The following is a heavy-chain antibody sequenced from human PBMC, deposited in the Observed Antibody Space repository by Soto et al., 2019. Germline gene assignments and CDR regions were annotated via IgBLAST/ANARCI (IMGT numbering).Heavy chain of an antibody. CDR1: GFTFSNAW. D-gene: IGHD3-9*01. CDR3: TTEYYDILTALFDY. CDR2: IKSKTDGGTT. V-gene: IGHV3-15*07. J-gene: IGHJ4*02. Sequence: GGSLRLSCAASGFTFSNAWMNWVRQAPGKGLEWVGRIKSKTDGGTTDYAAPVKGRFTISRDDSKNTLYLQMNSLKTEDTAVYYCTTEYYDILTALFDYWGQGTLVTVSS.